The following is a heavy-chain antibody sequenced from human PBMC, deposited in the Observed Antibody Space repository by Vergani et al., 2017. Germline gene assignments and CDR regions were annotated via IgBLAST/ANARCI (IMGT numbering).Heavy chain of an antibody. CDR2: ISSSSSYT. J-gene: IGHJ3*02. CDR3: ARDSDYDSSGGTSEDAFDI. V-gene: IGHV3-11*06. D-gene: IGHD3-22*01. Sequence: QVQLVESGGGLVKPGGSLRLSCAASGFTFSDYYMSWIRQAPGKGLEWVSYISSSSSYTNYADSVKGRFTISRDNAKNSLYLQMNSLRAEDTAVYYCARDSDYDSSGGTSEDAFDIWGQGTMVTGSS. CDR1: GFTFSDYY.